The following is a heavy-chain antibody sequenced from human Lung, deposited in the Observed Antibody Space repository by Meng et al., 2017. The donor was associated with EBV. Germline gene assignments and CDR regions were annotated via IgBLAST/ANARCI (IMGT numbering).Heavy chain of an antibody. Sequence: QLQVPPWGAGLLKPSETLSLPCAVYGGSFSGYYWSWIRQPPGKGLEWIGEINHSGITNYNPSPKSRATISVDTSKNQFSLSLNSVTAADTAVYYCARGGTSSAPFDYWGQETLVTVSS. V-gene: IGHV4-34*01. J-gene: IGHJ4*02. D-gene: IGHD2-2*01. CDR3: ARGGTSSAPFDY. CDR1: GGSFSGYY. CDR2: INHSGIT.